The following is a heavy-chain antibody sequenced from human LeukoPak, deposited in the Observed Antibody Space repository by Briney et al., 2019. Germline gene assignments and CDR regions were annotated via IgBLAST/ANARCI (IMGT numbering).Heavy chain of an antibody. D-gene: IGHD4-23*01. CDR1: GFTFGDYA. V-gene: IGHV3-49*03. CDR2: IRSKDHGRTT. J-gene: IGHJ4*02. CDR3: TRDPHYYHGNPRDF. Sequence: GGSLRLSCTASGFTFGDYALSWFRQAPGKGLEWLSFIRSKDHGRTTEYAASVKGRFTISRVDSNSIAYLQMNSLIIEDTAVYFCTRDPHYYHGNPRDFGGQGTGVTVS.